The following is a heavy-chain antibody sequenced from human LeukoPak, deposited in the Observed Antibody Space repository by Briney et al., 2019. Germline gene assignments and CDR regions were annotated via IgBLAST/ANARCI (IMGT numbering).Heavy chain of an antibody. J-gene: IGHJ3*02. CDR1: GASVSSSSYY. Sequence: SETLSLTCTVSGASVSSSSYYWGWIRQPPGKGLEWIGTIYYSGSTYYNPSLKSRVTISVDSSENQFFLKLSSVTAADTAVYYCARRVSMVRGVIIRIRTFDIWGQGTMVTVSS. D-gene: IGHD3-10*01. CDR2: IYYSGST. CDR3: ARRVSMVRGVIIRIRTFDI. V-gene: IGHV4-39*01.